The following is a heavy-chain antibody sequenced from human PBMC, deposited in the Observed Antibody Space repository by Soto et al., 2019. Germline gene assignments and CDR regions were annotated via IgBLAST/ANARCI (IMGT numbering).Heavy chain of an antibody. V-gene: IGHV1-69*02. CDR1: GGTFSSYT. D-gene: IGHD4-17*01. J-gene: IGHJ6*03. CDR3: ATPYDYGDYEGVDHYYYMDV. Sequence: ASVKVSCKASGGTFSSYTISWVRQAPGQGLEWMGRIIPILGIANYAQKFQGRVTITADKSTSTAYMELSSLRSEDTAVYYCATPYDYGDYEGVDHYYYMDVWGKGTTVTVSS. CDR2: IIPILGIA.